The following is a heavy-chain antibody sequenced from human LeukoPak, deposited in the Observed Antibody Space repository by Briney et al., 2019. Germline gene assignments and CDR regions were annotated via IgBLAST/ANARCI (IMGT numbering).Heavy chain of an antibody. CDR1: GGSISSYY. Sequence: SETLSLTCTVSGGSISSYYWSWIRQPAGKGLEWIGRIYTSGSTNYNPSLKNRVTMSVDTSKNQFSLKLSSVTAADTAVYYCARETGITMSFFLDYWGQGTLVTVSS. CDR3: ARETGITMSFFLDY. V-gene: IGHV4-4*07. D-gene: IGHD3-10*02. J-gene: IGHJ4*02. CDR2: IYTSGST.